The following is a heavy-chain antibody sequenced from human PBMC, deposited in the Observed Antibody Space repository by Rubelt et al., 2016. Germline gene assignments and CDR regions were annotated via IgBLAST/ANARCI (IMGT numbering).Heavy chain of an antibody. CDR3: ARESLSNYYFDY. D-gene: IGHD4-11*01. V-gene: IGHV4-38-2*02. J-gene: IGHJ4*02. CDR2: IYQSGSP. Sequence: QVQLQESGPGLVKPSETLSLPCTVSGYSISSGYYWGWIRQPPGKGLEWIGSIYQSGSPYYNPSLKRRVTISVDTSKNQFTLKLSSVTAADTAFDYCARESLSNYYFDYWGQGTLVTVSS. CDR1: GYSISSGYY.